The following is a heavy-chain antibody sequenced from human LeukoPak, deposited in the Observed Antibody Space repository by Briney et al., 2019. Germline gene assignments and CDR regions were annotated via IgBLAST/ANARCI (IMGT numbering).Heavy chain of an antibody. CDR2: IDGVGTDE. Sequence: PGGSLRLSCAASGFTFSSYWMSWVRQAPGKGLEWVANIDGVGTDEGYAGSVKGRFTISRDNAKNSLFLQMNSLRADDLAVYYCTRNVGYYRLDYWGQGTLVTVPS. V-gene: IGHV3-7*01. CDR1: GFTFSSYW. J-gene: IGHJ4*02. CDR3: TRNVGYYRLDY. D-gene: IGHD1-26*01.